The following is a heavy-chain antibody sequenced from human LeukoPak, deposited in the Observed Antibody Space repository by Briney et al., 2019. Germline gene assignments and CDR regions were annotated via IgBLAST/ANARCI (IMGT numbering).Heavy chain of an antibody. J-gene: IGHJ4*02. CDR1: GGSISSSNW. CDR2: IYHSGST. V-gene: IGHV4-4*02. Sequence: SETLSLTCAVSGGSISSSNWWSWVRQPPGKGLEWIGEIYHSGSTNYNPSLKSRVTISVDTSKNQFSLKLSSVTAADTAVYYCARAGNRDFWSGYSDRLDYWGQGTLVTVSS. D-gene: IGHD3-3*01. CDR3: ARAGNRDFWSGYSDRLDY.